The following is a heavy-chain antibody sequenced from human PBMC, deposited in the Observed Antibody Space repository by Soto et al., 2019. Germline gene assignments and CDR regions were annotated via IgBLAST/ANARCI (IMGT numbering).Heavy chain of an antibody. D-gene: IGHD1-26*01. J-gene: IGHJ6*02. V-gene: IGHV4-4*02. Sequence: QVQLQDSGPGLVKPSETLSRTCGVSGGSISSPKWWTWVRQSPGKGLEWIGEISQSGATNYNPSLKRRVTISQDKSKNQFSLNLSSVTAADTAVYFCASRRIRSTSGGMDVCGQGTTVTVSS. CDR1: GGSISSPKW. CDR3: ASRRIRSTSGGMDV. CDR2: ISQSGAT.